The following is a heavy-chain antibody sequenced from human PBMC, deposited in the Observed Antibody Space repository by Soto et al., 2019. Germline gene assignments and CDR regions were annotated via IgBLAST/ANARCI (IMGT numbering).Heavy chain of an antibody. J-gene: IGHJ4*02. V-gene: IGHV1-18*01. D-gene: IGHD3-9*01. CDR3: ARIVLRYFDWLPFDY. Sequence: ASVKVSCKASGYTFTSYGISWVRQAPGQGLEWMGWISAYNGNTNYAQKLQGRVTMTTDTSTSTAYMELRSLRPDDTAVYYCARIVLRYFDWLPFDYWGQGTLVTVS. CDR1: GYTFTSYG. CDR2: ISAYNGNT.